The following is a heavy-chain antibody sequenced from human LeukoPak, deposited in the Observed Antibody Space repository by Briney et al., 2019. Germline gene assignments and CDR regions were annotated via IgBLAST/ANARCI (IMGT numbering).Heavy chain of an antibody. J-gene: IGHJ6*02. V-gene: IGHV3-23*01. Sequence: GGSLRLSCAASGFSFGSFAMSWVRQAPGKGLEWVSGIIGSGGTTFYADSVKGRFTISRDNSKNTLYLQMNSLRAEDTAVYYCATDRMEAAYGMDVWGQGTTVTVSS. D-gene: IGHD2-15*01. CDR2: IIGSGGTT. CDR1: GFSFGSFA. CDR3: ATDRMEAAYGMDV.